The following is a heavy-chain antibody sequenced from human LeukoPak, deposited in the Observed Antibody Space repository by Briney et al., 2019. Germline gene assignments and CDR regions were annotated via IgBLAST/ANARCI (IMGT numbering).Heavy chain of an antibody. CDR3: ARALPPDYYYDSSGYYDY. J-gene: IGHJ4*02. Sequence: ASVKVSCKASGYTFTSYGISWVRQAPGQGLEWMGWISAYNGNTNYAQKLQGRVTMTTDTSTSTAYMELSSLRSEDTAVYYCARALPPDYYYDSSGYYDYWGQGTLVTVSS. CDR2: ISAYNGNT. V-gene: IGHV1-18*01. D-gene: IGHD3-22*01. CDR1: GYTFTSYG.